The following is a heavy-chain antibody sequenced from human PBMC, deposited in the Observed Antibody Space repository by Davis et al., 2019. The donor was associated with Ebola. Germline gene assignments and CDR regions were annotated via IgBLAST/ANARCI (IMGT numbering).Heavy chain of an antibody. J-gene: IGHJ6*02. D-gene: IGHD3-22*01. CDR2: IIPILGIA. CDR3: ARVGYYDSSGYNNYYYGMDV. Sequence: SVKVSCKASGGTFSSYAISWVRQAPGQGLEWMGRIIPILGIANYAQKFQGRVTITADKSTSTAYMELSSLRSEDTAVYYCARVGYYDSSGYNNYYYGMDVWGQGTTVTVSS. CDR1: GGTFSSYA. V-gene: IGHV1-69*04.